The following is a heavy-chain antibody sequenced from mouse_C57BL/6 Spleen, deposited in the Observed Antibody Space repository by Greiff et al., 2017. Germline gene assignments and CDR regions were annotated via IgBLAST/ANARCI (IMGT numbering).Heavy chain of an antibody. D-gene: IGHD2-3*01. CDR1: GYSITSCYY. V-gene: IGHV3-6*01. CDR2: IRYDGST. Sequence: EVQLLESGPGLVKPSPSLSLSCSASGYSITSCYYWNWIRQLPGNQLEWMGFIRYDGSTNYNQSLKNRTSFTRDTSKNQIFLKLNTVTTADTATDYCGRVDTTREIDVWGTGTTVTVSS. J-gene: IGHJ1*03. CDR3: GRVDTTREIDV.